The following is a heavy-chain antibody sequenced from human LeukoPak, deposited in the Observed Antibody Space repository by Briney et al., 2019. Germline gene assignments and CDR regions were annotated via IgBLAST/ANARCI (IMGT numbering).Heavy chain of an antibody. D-gene: IGHD3-3*01. J-gene: IGHJ6*03. Sequence: GGSLRLSCAASGFTFRSYSMNWVRQAPGKGLEWVSYISSGSGTIYYADSVKGRFTISRDNAKNSLYLQMNSLRTEDTAVYYCAREFVLRFFEGYMDVWGKGTTVTVSS. CDR3: AREFVLRFFEGYMDV. V-gene: IGHV3-48*01. CDR2: ISSGSGTI. CDR1: GFTFRSYS.